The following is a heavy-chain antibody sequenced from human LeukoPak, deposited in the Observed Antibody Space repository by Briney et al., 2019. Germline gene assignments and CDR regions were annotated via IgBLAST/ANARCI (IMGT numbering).Heavy chain of an antibody. CDR1: GFTFSNYA. D-gene: IGHD4-17*01. CDR2: ITSSGNT. CDR3: AKGDYGDCY. J-gene: IGHJ4*02. Sequence: GGSLRLSCAASGFTFSNYAMAWVRQAPGKGLEWVSSITSSGNTYYADSVKGRLTISRDNSKNIVYLQMTSLRAEDTAVYYCAKGDYGDCYWGQGTLVTVSS. V-gene: IGHV3-23*01.